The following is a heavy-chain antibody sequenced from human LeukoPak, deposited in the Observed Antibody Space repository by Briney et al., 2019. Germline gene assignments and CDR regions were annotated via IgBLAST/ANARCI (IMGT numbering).Heavy chain of an antibody. CDR1: GYTFTGHY. D-gene: IGHD1-1*01. V-gene: IGHV1-2*02. CDR3: ARCSTPHWIFDAFDI. CDR2: INPNSGGT. J-gene: IGHJ3*02. Sequence: ASVKVSCKASGYTFTGHYMHWVRQAPGQGPEWMGWINPNSGGTNYAQKFQGRVTMTRDTSTSTAYMELSGLRSDDTAVYYCARCSTPHWIFDAFDIWGQGTMVTVSS.